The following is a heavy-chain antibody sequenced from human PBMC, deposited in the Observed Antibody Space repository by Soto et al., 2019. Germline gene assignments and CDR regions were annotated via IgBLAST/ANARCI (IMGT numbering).Heavy chain of an antibody. Sequence: GGSLRLSCAASGFTFSSYWMSWVRQAPGKGLEWVANIKQDGSEKYYVDSVTGRFTISRDNAKNSLYLQMNSLRAEDTAVYYCARDSACTNGVCYPEDAFDIWGQGTMVTVSS. CDR3: ARDSACTNGVCYPEDAFDI. D-gene: IGHD2-8*01. V-gene: IGHV3-7*01. CDR1: GFTFSSYW. J-gene: IGHJ3*02. CDR2: IKQDGSEK.